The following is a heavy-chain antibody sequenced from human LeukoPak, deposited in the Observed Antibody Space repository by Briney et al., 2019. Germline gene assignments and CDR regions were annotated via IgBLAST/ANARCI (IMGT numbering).Heavy chain of an antibody. J-gene: IGHJ4*02. D-gene: IGHD3-3*01. CDR2: ISSNGGST. V-gene: IGHV3-64*01. CDR1: GFTFSSYA. Sequence: GGSLRLSCAASGFTFSSYAMHWVRQAPGKGLEYVSAISSNGGSTYYANSVKGRFTISRDNSKNTLYLQMGSLRAEDMAVYYCARGLRSGYFPLLDYWGQGTLVIVSS. CDR3: ARGLRSGYFPLLDY.